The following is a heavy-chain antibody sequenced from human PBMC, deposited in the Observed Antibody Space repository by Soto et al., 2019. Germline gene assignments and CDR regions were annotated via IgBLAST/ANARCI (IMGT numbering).Heavy chain of an antibody. CDR2: IYPGDSDT. CDR3: FRVGLVGATSLSNAWFDP. J-gene: IGHJ5*02. Sequence: GESLKIPCKCSGYTFTSHWIGWVRQMPGKGLEWMGIIYPGDSDTRYSPSFQGQVIISADKSITTAYLQWSSLKASDTAMYYCFRVGLVGATSLSNAWFDPWGQGTLVTVSS. V-gene: IGHV5-51*01. D-gene: IGHD1-26*01. CDR1: GYTFTSHW.